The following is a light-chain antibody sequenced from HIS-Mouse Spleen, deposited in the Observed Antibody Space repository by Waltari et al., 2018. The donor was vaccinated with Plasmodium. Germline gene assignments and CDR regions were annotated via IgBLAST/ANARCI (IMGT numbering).Light chain of an antibody. J-gene: IGLJ1*01. CDR3: GTWDSSLSAGYV. CDR2: DNN. V-gene: IGLV1-51*01. Sequence: QSVLTQPPSVSAAPGQKVTISCSGSSSNIGNNYVSWYQQLPGTAPKLLIYDNNKRPSGRTDRFSGSKSGTSATRGITGLQTGDEADYYCGTWDSSLSAGYVFGTGTKVTVL. CDR1: SSNIGNNY.